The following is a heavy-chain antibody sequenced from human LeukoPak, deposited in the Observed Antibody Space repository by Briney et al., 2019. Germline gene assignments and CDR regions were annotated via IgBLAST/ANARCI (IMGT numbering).Heavy chain of an antibody. CDR1: GFTFSSYA. Sequence: GGSLRLSCAASGFTFSSYAMSWVRQAPGKGLEWVSAISGSGGSTYYADSVKGRFTISRDNSKNTLYLQMNSLRAEDTAIYYCARGQGATVPQVGKNWFDPWGQGTRVTVSS. CDR3: ARGQGATVPQVGKNWFDP. V-gene: IGHV3-23*01. D-gene: IGHD1-26*01. CDR2: ISGSGGST. J-gene: IGHJ5*02.